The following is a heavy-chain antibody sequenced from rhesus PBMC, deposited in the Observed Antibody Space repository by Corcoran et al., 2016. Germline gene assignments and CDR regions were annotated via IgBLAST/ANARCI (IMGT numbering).Heavy chain of an antibody. CDR2: INGNSGST. V-gene: IGHV4-80*01. D-gene: IGHD6-37*01. J-gene: IGHJ2*01. CDR1: GASISSNW. CDR3: ARDPGWSYWYFDL. Sequence: QVQLQESGPGLVKPSETLSLTCTVSGASISSNWWSWIRQPPGKGLEWIGEINGNSGSTNSPPSLKSRVAISKYASKNQFSLTLSSVTAADTAVYYYARDPGWSYWYFDLWGPGTPITISS.